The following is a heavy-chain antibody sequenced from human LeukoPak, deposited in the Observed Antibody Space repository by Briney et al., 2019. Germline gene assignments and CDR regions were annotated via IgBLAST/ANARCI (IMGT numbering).Heavy chain of an antibody. CDR1: GFTFSSYG. D-gene: IGHD3-22*01. J-gene: IGHJ4*02. CDR3: ARYYYDSSGYYPYYFDY. CDR2: IWYDGSNK. V-gene: IGHV3-33*03. Sequence: GGSLRLSCAASGFTFSSYGMHWVRQAPGKGLEWVAVIWYDGSNKYYADSAKGRFTISRDNAKNSLYLQMNSLRAEDTAVYYCARYYYDSSGYYPYYFDYWGQGTLVTVSS.